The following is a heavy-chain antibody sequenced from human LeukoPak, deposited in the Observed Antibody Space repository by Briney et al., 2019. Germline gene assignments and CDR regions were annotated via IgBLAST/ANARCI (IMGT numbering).Heavy chain of an antibody. D-gene: IGHD6-13*01. CDR2: ISSSSSYT. CDR1: GIPFSDYY. CDR3: AAGTAADF. J-gene: IGHJ4*02. Sequence: GGSLRLSCVVSGIPFSDYYMNWIRKAPGKGLEWISYISSSSSYTDYADSVKGRFTIPRDNAKSALYLQMHSLRLEDTAVYYCAAGTAADFWGQGTLVTVSS. V-gene: IGHV3-11*03.